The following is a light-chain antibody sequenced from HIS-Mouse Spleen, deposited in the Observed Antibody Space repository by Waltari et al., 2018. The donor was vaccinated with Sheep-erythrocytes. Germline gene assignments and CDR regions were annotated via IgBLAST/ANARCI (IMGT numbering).Light chain of an antibody. CDR3: QQLNSYPPRVT. J-gene: IGKJ4*01. Sequence: DIQLTQSPSFLSASVGDRVTITCRASQGISSSLAWYQQKPGKSPKLPIYAASTLQSGVPSRFSGSGSGTEFTLTISSLQPEDFATYYCQQLNSYPPRVTFGGGTKVEIK. CDR2: AAS. V-gene: IGKV1-9*01. CDR1: QGISSS.